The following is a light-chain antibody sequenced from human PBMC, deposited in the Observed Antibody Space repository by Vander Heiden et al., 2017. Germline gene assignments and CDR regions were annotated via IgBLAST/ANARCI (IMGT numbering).Light chain of an antibody. V-gene: IGKV1-33*01. CDR3: QQYDNPSLT. CDR1: QDISNY. CDR2: DAS. Sequence: DIQMTQSLSSLSASVGDRVTITCQASQDISNYLNWYQQKPGKAPKLLIYDASNLETGVPSRFSGSGSGTDFTFTISSLQPEDIATYYCQQYDNPSLTFGGGTKVEIK. J-gene: IGKJ4*01.